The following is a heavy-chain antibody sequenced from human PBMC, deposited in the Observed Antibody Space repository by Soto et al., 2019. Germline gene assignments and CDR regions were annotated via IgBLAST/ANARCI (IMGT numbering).Heavy chain of an antibody. Sequence: PWYSLTSSGEGSGYSFTSYWISWVRQMPGKGLEWMGRIDPSDSYTNYSPSFQGHVTISADKSISTAYLQWSSLKASDTAMYYCARFPAWRLHGDYYGRDVCSQGTTVTVSS. D-gene: IGHD4-4*01. CDR1: GYSFTSYW. V-gene: IGHV5-10-1*01. J-gene: IGHJ6*02. CDR2: IDPSDSYT. CDR3: ARFPAWRLHGDYYGRDV.